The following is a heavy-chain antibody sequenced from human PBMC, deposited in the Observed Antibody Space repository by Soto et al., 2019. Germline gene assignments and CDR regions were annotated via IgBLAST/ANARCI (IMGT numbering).Heavy chain of an antibody. CDR3: ARNLQAPVPLYWYFDL. D-gene: IGHD4-17*01. CDR2: INHTGST. Sequence: QVQLQQWGAGLLKPSETLSLTCAVYGGSFSGFHWSWIRQPPGKGLEWIGEINHTGSTFYNPSLKSRVAMSAARSQNQFSLKLNSVTAADTAVYYCARNLQAPVPLYWYFDLWGRGTLVTVSS. J-gene: IGHJ2*01. V-gene: IGHV4-34*01. CDR1: GGSFSGFH.